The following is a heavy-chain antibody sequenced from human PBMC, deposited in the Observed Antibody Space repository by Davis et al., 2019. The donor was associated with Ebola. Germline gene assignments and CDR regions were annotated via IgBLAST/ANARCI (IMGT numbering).Heavy chain of an antibody. J-gene: IGHJ5*02. CDR1: GGSISSSSYY. Sequence: PSETLSLTCTVSGGSISSSSYYWGWIRQPPGKGLEWIGSIYYSGSTYYNPSLKSRVTISVDTSKNQFSLKLSSVTAADTAVYYCARRHSGSYGNWFDPWGQGTLVTVSS. CDR2: IYYSGST. V-gene: IGHV4-39*01. CDR3: ARRHSGSYGNWFDP. D-gene: IGHD1-26*01.